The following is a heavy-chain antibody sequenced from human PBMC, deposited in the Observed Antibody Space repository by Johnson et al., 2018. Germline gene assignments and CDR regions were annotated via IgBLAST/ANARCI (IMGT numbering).Heavy chain of an antibody. J-gene: IGHJ6*02. Sequence: QVQLQESGPGLVKPSETLSLTCNVSGGSISSYYWSWIRQPPGKGLEWIGYIYYSGSTNYNPSLKSRVTISVDTSKNQFSLKLNYVTAADTAVYYWAGVLGYYDFWGGYHRNGMDVWGQGTTVTVSS. CDR1: GGSISSYY. CDR3: AGVLGYYDFWGGYHRNGMDV. D-gene: IGHD3-3*01. V-gene: IGHV4-59*01. CDR2: IYYSGST.